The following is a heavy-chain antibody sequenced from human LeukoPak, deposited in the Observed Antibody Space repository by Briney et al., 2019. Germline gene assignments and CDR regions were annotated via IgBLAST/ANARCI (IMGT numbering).Heavy chain of an antibody. D-gene: IGHD2-15*01. V-gene: IGHV4-34*01. J-gene: IGHJ5*02. CDR3: ARGPDCSGGSCYPYWFDP. Sequence: SETLSLTCAVYGGSFSGYYWSWIRQPPGKGLEWIGEINHSGSTNYNPSLKSRVTISVDTSKNQFSLKLSSVTAADTAVYYCARGPDCSGGSCYPYWFDPWGQGTLATVSS. CDR1: GGSFSGYY. CDR2: INHSGST.